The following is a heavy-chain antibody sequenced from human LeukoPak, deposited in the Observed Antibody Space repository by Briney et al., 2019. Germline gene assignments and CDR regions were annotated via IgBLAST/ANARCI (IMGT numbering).Heavy chain of an antibody. V-gene: IGHV3-48*02. CDR2: ISSGSSTI. CDR1: GFIFSDYN. CDR3: AREPPGNYDSSGHYYAYFDC. J-gene: IGHJ4*02. D-gene: IGHD3-22*01. Sequence: GSLRLSCAGSGFIFSDYNMNWVRQAPGKGLGWVSYISSGSSTIYYADSVKGRFTISRDNAKNSLYLQMNSLTDEDTAVYYCAREPPGNYDSSGHYYAYFDCWGQGTLVTVSS.